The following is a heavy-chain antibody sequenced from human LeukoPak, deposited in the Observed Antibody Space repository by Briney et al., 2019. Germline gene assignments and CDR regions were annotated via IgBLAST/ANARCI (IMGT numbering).Heavy chain of an antibody. J-gene: IGHJ4*02. CDR1: VGSINNGGYY. V-gene: IGHV4-31*03. Sequence: SQTLSLTSTVSVGSINNGGYYWSWIRQHPGKGLEWIGYIYYSGSSYYNPSLRSRVTISVDTPKNHFSLKLSSVTAADTAVYYCARNRDGYNSFDYWGQGTLVTVSS. CDR2: IYYSGSS. CDR3: ARNRDGYNSFDY. D-gene: IGHD5-24*01.